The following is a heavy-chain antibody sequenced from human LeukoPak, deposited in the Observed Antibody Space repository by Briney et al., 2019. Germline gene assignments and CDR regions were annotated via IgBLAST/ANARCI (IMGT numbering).Heavy chain of an antibody. J-gene: IGHJ4*02. Sequence: PGGSLRLSCAASGFTFSSYGMSWVRQAPGKGLEWVSAISGSGGSTYYADSVKGRFTISRDNSKNTLFLQMNSLGAEDTAVYYCARGGSYNEFDYWGQGTLVTVSS. D-gene: IGHD1-26*01. CDR1: GFTFSSYG. V-gene: IGHV3-23*01. CDR3: ARGGSYNEFDY. CDR2: ISGSGGST.